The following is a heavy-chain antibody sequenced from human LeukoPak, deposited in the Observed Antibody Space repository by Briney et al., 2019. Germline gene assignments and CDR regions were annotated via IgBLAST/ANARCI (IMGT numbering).Heavy chain of an antibody. CDR2: INPNTGGT. CDR3: AGQKDPRPIDY. CDR1: GYTFSGYY. V-gene: IGHV1-2*02. J-gene: IGHJ4*02. Sequence: ASVKVSCKASGYTFSGYYIHWVRQAPGQGLEWMGWINPNTGGTKYAQRFQDRVTMTRDTSISTAYMEVSRLRYDDTAVYYCAGQKDPRPIDYWGQGTLITVSS.